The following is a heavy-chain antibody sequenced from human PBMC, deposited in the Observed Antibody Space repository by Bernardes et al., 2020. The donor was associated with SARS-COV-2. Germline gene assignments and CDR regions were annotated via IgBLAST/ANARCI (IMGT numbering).Heavy chain of an antibody. J-gene: IGHJ4*02. CDR2: IKNDGSGI. D-gene: IGHD3-3*01. Sequence: GGSLRLSCAASGFTFTKYDMSWVRQAPGKGLEWVSGIKNDGSGITYADSVKGRFTISRDNAKNTLFLQMDSLRAEDTAVYYCAKGDDRPLFGGPGFDSWGQGTLVTVAS. V-gene: IGHV3-23*01. CDR3: AKGDDRPLFGGPGFDS. CDR1: GFTFTKYD.